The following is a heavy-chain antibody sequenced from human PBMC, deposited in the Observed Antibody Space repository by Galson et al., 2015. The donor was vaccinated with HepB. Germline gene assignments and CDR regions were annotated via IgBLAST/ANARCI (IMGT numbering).Heavy chain of an antibody. V-gene: IGHV3-7*03. CDR3: ARDRVAVAGTGDFDY. D-gene: IGHD6-19*01. CDR2: IKQDGSEK. CDR1: GGTFSSYA. J-gene: IGHJ4*02. Sequence: SCKASGGTFSSYAMSWVRQAPGKGLEWVANIKQDGSEKYYVDSVKGRFTISRDNAKNSLYLQMNSLRAEDTAVYYCARDRVAVAGTGDFDYWGQGTLVTVSS.